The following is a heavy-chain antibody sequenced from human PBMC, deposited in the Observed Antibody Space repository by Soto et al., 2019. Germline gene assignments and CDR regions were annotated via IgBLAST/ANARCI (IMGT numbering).Heavy chain of an antibody. J-gene: IGHJ6*02. D-gene: IGHD3-9*01. CDR3: ARGSTHYDILTGYPLGYYYGMDV. CDR2: IYYSGST. Sequence: ASETLSLTCTVSGGSISSYYWSWIRQPPGKGLEWIGYIYYSGSTNYNPSLKSRVTISVDTSKNQFSLKLSSVTAADTAVYYCARGSTHYDILTGYPLGYYYGMDVWGQGTTVTVSS. V-gene: IGHV4-59*01. CDR1: GGSISSYY.